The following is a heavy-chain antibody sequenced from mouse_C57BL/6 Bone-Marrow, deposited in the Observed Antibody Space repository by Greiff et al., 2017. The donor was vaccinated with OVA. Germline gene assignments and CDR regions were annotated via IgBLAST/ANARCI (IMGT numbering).Heavy chain of an antibody. Sequence: DVKLEESGGGLVQPGGSLKLSCAASGFTFSDYYMYWVRQTPEKRLEWVAYISNGGGSTYYPDTVKGRFTISRDNAKNTLYLQMSRLKSEDTAMYYCARRGYYGSSYGYFDVWGTGTTVTVSS. V-gene: IGHV5-12*01. D-gene: IGHD1-1*01. CDR1: GFTFSDYY. CDR2: ISNGGGST. J-gene: IGHJ1*03. CDR3: ARRGYYGSSYGYFDV.